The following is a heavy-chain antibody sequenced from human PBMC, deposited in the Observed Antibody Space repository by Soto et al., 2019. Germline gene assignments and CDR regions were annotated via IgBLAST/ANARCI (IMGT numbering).Heavy chain of an antibody. D-gene: IGHD3-9*01. CDR2: TYYRSKWYN. Sequence: SQTLSLTCAISGDSVSSNSAAWNGIRQSPSRGFEWLGRTYYRSKWYNDYAVSVKSRITINPDTSKNQFSLQLNSVTPEDTAVYYCAMIRYFDWWGFYGMDVWGQGTTVTVSS. CDR1: GDSVSSNSAA. J-gene: IGHJ6*02. V-gene: IGHV6-1*01. CDR3: AMIRYFDWWGFYGMDV.